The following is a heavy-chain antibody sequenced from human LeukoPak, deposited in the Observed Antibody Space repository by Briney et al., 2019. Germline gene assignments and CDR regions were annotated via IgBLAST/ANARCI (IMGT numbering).Heavy chain of an antibody. V-gene: IGHV3-23*01. CDR1: GFTFSSYA. Sequence: HPGGSLRLSCAASGFTFSSYAMSWVRQAPGKGLEWVSAISGSGGSTYYADSVKGRFTISRDNSKNTLYLQMNSLRAEDTAVYYCAELRYFTVYNWFDPWGQGTLVTVSS. CDR2: ISGSGGST. J-gene: IGHJ5*02. CDR3: AELRYFTVYNWFDP. D-gene: IGHD3-9*01.